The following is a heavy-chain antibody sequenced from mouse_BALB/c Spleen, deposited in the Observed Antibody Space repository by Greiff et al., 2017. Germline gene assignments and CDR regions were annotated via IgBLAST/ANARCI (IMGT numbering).Heavy chain of an antibody. J-gene: IGHJ3*01. CDR2: IWAGGST. CDR1: GFSLTSYG. V-gene: IGHV2-9*02. CDR3: ARDEGDYWFAY. D-gene: IGHD2-4*01. Sequence: VKLMESGPGLVAPSQSLSITCTVSGFSLTSYGVHWVRQPPGKGLEWLGVIWAGGSTNYNSALMSRLSISKDNSKSQVFLKMNSLQTDDTAMYYCARDEGDYWFAYWGQGTLVTVAA.